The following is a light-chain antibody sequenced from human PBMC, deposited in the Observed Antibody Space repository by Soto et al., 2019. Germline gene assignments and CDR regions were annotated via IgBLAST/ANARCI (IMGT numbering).Light chain of an antibody. CDR3: AASDYTLNGLV. Sequence: QSVLTQPPSASGTPGQRVTISCSGSSSNIGSNTVNWYQQLPGTAPKLLIYSNNQRPSGVPGRFSDSKSGTSASLAISGLQSADEADYSCAASDYTLNGLVFGGGTKLTVL. V-gene: IGLV1-44*01. CDR1: SSNIGSNT. CDR2: SNN. J-gene: IGLJ2*01.